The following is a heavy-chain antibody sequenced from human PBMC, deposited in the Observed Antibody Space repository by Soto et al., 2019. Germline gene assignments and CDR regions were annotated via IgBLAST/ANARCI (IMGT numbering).Heavy chain of an antibody. J-gene: IGHJ6*02. CDR1: GFTFSNAW. CDR2: IKSKTDGGTT. Sequence: EVQLVESGGGLVKPGGSLRLSCAASGFTFSNAWMSWVRQAPGKGLEWVGRIKSKTDGGTTDYAAPVKGRFTISRDDSKNTLYLQMNSLKTEDTAVYYCTTDYLTPGDPVPELYYYYGMDVWGQGTTVTVSS. CDR3: TTDYLTPGDPVPELYYYYGMDV. V-gene: IGHV3-15*01. D-gene: IGHD4-17*01.